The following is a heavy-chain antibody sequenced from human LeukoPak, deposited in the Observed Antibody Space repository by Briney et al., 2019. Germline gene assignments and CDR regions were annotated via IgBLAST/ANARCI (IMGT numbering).Heavy chain of an antibody. Sequence: PSETQSLTCTVSGGSISSYYWGWIRQPPGKGLEWIGYIYYSGSTNYNPSLKSRVTISVDTSKNQFSLKLSSVTAADTAVYYCARAPLDYLNWFDPWGQGTLVTVSS. J-gene: IGHJ5*02. CDR1: GGSISSYY. CDR3: ARAPLDYLNWFDP. D-gene: IGHD4-11*01. CDR2: IYYSGST. V-gene: IGHV4-59*01.